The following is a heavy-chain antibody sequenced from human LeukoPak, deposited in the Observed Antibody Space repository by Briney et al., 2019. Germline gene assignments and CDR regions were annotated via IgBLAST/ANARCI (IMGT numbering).Heavy chain of an antibody. V-gene: IGHV1-18*01. Sequence: ASVKVSCKACGYTFTSYGISWVRQAPGQGLEWMGWISAYNGNTNYAQKLQGRVTMTTDTSTSTAYMELRSLRSDDTAVYYCARDREKAVAGRGRFDYWGQGTLVTVSS. CDR3: ARDREKAVAGRGRFDY. CDR2: ISAYNGNT. D-gene: IGHD6-19*01. CDR1: GYTFTSYG. J-gene: IGHJ4*02.